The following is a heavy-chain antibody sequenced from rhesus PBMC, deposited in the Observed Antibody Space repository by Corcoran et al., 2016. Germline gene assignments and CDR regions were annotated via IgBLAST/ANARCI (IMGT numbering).Heavy chain of an antibody. Sequence: QVQLQESGPGLVKPSETLSLTCAVSGYSISSGYGWGWLRQPPGKGLEWIGYIGGSSGTTNSNPSLKSRVTISKDTSKNQFSLKLSSVTAADTAVYYCARENSWNYFYYWGQGVLVTVSS. D-gene: IGHD1-1-1*01. CDR1: GYSISSGYG. V-gene: IGHV4-127*01. CDR2: IGGSSGTT. J-gene: IGHJ4*01. CDR3: ARENSWNYFYY.